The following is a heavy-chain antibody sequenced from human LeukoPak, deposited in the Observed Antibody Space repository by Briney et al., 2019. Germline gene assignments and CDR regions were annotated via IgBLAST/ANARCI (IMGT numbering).Heavy chain of an antibody. CDR1: GGSISSSRYY. CDR2: IYYSGST. V-gene: IGHV4-39*01. J-gene: IGHJ4*02. CDR3: ASQGRYFDY. Sequence: SETLSLTCTVSGGSISSSRYYWGWIRQPPGKGLEWIGSIYYSGSTYYNPSLKSRVTISVDTSKNQFSLKLSSVTAADTAVYYCASQGRYFDYWGQGTLVTVSS.